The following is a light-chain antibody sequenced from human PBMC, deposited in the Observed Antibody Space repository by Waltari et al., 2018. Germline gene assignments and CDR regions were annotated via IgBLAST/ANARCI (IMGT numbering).Light chain of an antibody. Sequence: DIQMTQSPSTLSASVGDRVTITCRASQSISNWLAWYQQKPGKAPKLLLYKASTLESGVPSRFSGSGSGTEFTLTISSLQPDDFATYYCKQYNSYSLLTFGGGTKVEIK. CDR2: KAS. V-gene: IGKV1-5*03. J-gene: IGKJ4*01. CDR1: QSISNW. CDR3: KQYNSYSLLT.